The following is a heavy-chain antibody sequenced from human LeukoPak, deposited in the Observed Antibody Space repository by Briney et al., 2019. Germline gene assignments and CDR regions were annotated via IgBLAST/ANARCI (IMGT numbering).Heavy chain of an antibody. CDR1: GFTFSSYA. Sequence: QPGGSLRCSAAASGFTFSSYAMSRVRQAPGKGLEWVSAPSVSGGSAYYADSVKGRFSISRDNSKNTLYLQMNSLRAEDTAVYYCAKDEYYDSSGYYGDYWGQGTMVTVSS. J-gene: IGHJ4*02. CDR3: AKDEYYDSSGYYGDY. V-gene: IGHV3-23*01. D-gene: IGHD3-22*01. CDR2: PSVSGGSA.